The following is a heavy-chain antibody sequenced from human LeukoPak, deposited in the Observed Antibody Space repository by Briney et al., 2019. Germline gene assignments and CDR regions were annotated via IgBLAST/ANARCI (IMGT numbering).Heavy chain of an antibody. CDR1: GGSISSSSYY. CDR2: IYYSGST. D-gene: IGHD5-18*01. J-gene: IGHJ5*02. V-gene: IGHV4-39*01. CDR3: ARQVFEDTAMVEVWFDP. Sequence: SETLSLTCTVSGGSISSSSYYWGWIRQPPGKGLEWIGSIYYSGSTYYNPSLKSRVTISVDTSKNQFSLKLSSVTAADTAVYYCARQVFEDTAMVEVWFDPWGQGTLVTVSS.